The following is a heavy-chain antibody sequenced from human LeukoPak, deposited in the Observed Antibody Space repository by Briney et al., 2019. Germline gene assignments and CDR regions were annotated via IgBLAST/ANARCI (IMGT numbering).Heavy chain of an antibody. CDR3: AREDVVLVDAVRYYYYGMDA. V-gene: IGHV1-46*01. J-gene: IGHJ6*02. D-gene: IGHD2-8*01. Sequence: ASVKVSCKASGYNFISYYMHWVRQAPGQGLEWMGIINPSGGSTSYAQKFQDRVTMTRDTSTSTVYMELSSLKSEDTAVCYCAREDVVLVDAVRYYYYGMDAWGQGTTVTVSS. CDR2: INPSGGST. CDR1: GYNFISYY.